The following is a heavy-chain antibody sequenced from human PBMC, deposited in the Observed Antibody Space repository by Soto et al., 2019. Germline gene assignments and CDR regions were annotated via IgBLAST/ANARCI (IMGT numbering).Heavy chain of an antibody. CDR1: GYSFTGHY. CDR2: LQSDNGGA. Sequence: QVQLVQSGAEVKPPGASVQVSCEASGYSFTGHYMHWVRQVSGKRLEYLGWLQSDNGGAYYATKFKGRVPFTRYTSTTAAYIERSVLPSDAPGVYFCARDLCPLGSGSPCPTYGLDVWGQGTTVTVSS. J-gene: IGHJ6*02. CDR3: ARDLCPLGSGSPCPTYGLDV. V-gene: IGHV1-2*02. D-gene: IGHD3-10*01.